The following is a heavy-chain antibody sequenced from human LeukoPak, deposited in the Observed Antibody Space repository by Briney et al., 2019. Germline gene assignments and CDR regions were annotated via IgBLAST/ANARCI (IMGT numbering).Heavy chain of an antibody. J-gene: IGHJ2*01. Sequence: PSETLSLTCTVSGGSISSYYWSWIRQPPGKGLEWIGYIYYSGSTYYNPSLKSRVTISVDTSKNQFSLKLSSVTAADTAVYYCARVSGRFTWYFDLWGRGTLVTVSS. CDR1: GGSISSYY. V-gene: IGHV4-59*08. CDR3: ARVSGRFTWYFDL. CDR2: IYYSGST.